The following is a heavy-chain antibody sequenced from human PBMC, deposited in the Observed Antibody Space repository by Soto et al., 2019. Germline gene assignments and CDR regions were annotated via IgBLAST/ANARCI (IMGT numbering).Heavy chain of an antibody. Sequence: GGSLRLSCTASGFTFGDYAMSWFRQAPGKGLEWVGFIRSKAYGGTTEYAASVKGRFTISRDDSKSIAYLQMNSLKTEDTAVYYCTRGAPFVEMATATDYWGQGTLVTVSS. V-gene: IGHV3-49*03. CDR1: GFTFGDYA. J-gene: IGHJ4*02. CDR2: IRSKAYGGTT. CDR3: TRGAPFVEMATATDY. D-gene: IGHD5-18*01.